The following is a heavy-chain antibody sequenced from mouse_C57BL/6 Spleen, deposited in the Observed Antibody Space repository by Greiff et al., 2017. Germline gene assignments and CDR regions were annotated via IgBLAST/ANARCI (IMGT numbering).Heavy chain of an antibody. D-gene: IGHD2-1*01. Sequence: QVQLQQPGAELVKPGASVKLSCKASGYTFTSYWMQWVKQRPGQGLEWIGEIDPSDSYPNYNQKFKGKATLTVDTSSSTAYMQLSSLTSEDSAVYYCARGNYGNYLAWFAYWGQGTLVTVSA. CDR2: IDPSDSYP. CDR3: ARGNYGNYLAWFAY. V-gene: IGHV1-50*01. CDR1: GYTFTSYW. J-gene: IGHJ3*01.